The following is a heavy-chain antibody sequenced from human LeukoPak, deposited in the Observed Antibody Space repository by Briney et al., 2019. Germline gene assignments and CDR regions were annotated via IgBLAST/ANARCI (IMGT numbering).Heavy chain of an antibody. D-gene: IGHD6-13*01. Sequence: GGSLRLSCAAFGFTFSSYAMSWVRQAPGKGLEWVSGISGGGGSTYYADSVKGRFTISRDNSKNTLYLQMNSLRAEDTAVYYCAKRSSSWHFDYWGQGTLVTVSS. V-gene: IGHV3-23*01. CDR1: GFTFSSYA. CDR2: ISGGGGST. CDR3: AKRSSSWHFDY. J-gene: IGHJ4*02.